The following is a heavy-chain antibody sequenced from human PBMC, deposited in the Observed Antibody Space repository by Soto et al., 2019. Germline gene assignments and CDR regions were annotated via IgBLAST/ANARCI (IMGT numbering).Heavy chain of an antibody. V-gene: IGHV3-9*01. CDR3: AKDMSIAVAGRWWYFDL. Sequence: ESGGGLVQPGRSLRLSCAASGFTFDDYAMHWVRQAPGKGLEWVSGISWNSGSIGYADSVKGRFTISRDNAKNSLYLQMNSLRAEDTALYYCAKDMSIAVAGRWWYFDLWGCGTLVTVSS. D-gene: IGHD6-19*01. CDR1: GFTFDDYA. CDR2: ISWNSGSI. J-gene: IGHJ2*01.